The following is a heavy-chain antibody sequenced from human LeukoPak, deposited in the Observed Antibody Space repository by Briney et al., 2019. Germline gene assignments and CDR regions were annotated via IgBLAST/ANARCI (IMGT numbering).Heavy chain of an antibody. J-gene: IGHJ4*02. Sequence: SETLSLTCTVSGGSISSSSYYWGWIRQPPGKGLEWIGSIYHSGSTYYNPSLKSRVTISVDTSKNQFSLKLSSVTAADTAVYYCARRQGLLDYFDYWGQGTLVTVSS. CDR1: GGSISSSSYY. CDR3: ARRQGLLDYFDY. V-gene: IGHV4-39*07. CDR2: IYHSGST.